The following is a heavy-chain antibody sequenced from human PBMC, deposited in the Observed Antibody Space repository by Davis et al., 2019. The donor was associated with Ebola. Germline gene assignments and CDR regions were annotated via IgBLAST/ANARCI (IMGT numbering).Heavy chain of an antibody. CDR3: ARVGVPAALFDY. D-gene: IGHD2-2*01. CDR2: IIPIFGTA. J-gene: IGHJ4*02. CDR1: GGTFSSYA. V-gene: IGHV1-69*06. Sequence: SVKVSCKASGGTFSSYAISWVRQAPGQGLEWMGGIIPIFGTANYAQKFQGRVTITADKSTSTAYMELSSLRSEDTAVYYCARVGVPAALFDYWGQGTLVTVSS.